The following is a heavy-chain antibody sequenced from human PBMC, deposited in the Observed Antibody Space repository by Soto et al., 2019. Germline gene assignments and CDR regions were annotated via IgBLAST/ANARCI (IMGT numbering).Heavy chain of an antibody. D-gene: IGHD1-1*01. CDR3: AKATATSGGAFEI. CDR2: ISGSGRST. V-gene: IGHV3-23*01. CDR1: GFTFSSYA. J-gene: IGHJ3*02. Sequence: GGSLRLSCAASGFTFSSYAMSWVRQAPGKGLEWVSAISGSGRSTYYADSVKGRFTTSRDNSKNTLYLRLSSLSVEDTAFYYCAKATATSGGAFEIYGQGTMVTVSS.